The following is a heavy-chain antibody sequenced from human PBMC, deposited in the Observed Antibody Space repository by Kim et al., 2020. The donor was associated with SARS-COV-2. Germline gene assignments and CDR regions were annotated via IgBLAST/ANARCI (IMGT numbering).Heavy chain of an antibody. CDR3: AKDPNYYDSSGYYYYGWFDP. CDR2: ISYDGSNK. J-gene: IGHJ5*02. Sequence: GGSLRLSCAASGFTFSSYGMHWVRQAPGKGLEWVAVISYDGSNKYYADSVKGRFTISRDNSKNTLYLQMNSLRAEDTAVYYCAKDPNYYDSSGYYYYGWFDPWGQGTLVTVSS. D-gene: IGHD3-22*01. CDR1: GFTFSSYG. V-gene: IGHV3-30*18.